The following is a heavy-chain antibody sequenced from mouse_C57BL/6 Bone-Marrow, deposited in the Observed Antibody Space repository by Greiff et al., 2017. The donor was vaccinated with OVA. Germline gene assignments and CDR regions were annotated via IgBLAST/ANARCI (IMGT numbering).Heavy chain of an antibody. CDR3: ARDQGGRELYWYFDV. D-gene: IGHD3-2*02. CDR1: GFTFSSYA. V-gene: IGHV5-4*01. J-gene: IGHJ1*03. CDR2: ISDGGSYT. Sequence: DVQLVESGGGLVKPGGSLKLSCAASGFTFSSYAMSWVRQTPEKRLEWVATISDGGSYTYYPDNVKGRFTISRDNAKNNLYLQMSHLKSEDTAMYYCARDQGGRELYWYFDVWGTGTTVTVSS.